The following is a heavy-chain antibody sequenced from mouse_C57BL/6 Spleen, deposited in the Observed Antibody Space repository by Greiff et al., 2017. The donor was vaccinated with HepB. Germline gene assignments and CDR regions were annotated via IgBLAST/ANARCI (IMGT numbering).Heavy chain of an antibody. D-gene: IGHD1-1*01. CDR1: GYTFTDYN. CDR3: AREDYYGSSYVAWFAY. J-gene: IGHJ3*01. Sequence: EVQLQQSGPELVKPGASVKMSCKASGYTFTDYNMHWVKQSHGKSLEWIGYINPNNGGTSYKQKFKGKATLTVNKSSSTAYMELRSLTSEDSAVYYCAREDYYGSSYVAWFAYWGQGTLVTVSA. V-gene: IGHV1-22*01. CDR2: INPNNGGT.